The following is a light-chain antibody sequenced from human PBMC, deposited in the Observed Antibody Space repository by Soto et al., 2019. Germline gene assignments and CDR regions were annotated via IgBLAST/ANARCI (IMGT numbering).Light chain of an antibody. CDR1: QSISIY. CDR2: AAS. V-gene: IGKV1-39*01. J-gene: IGKJ1*01. Sequence: DIQMTQSPSSLSASVGDRVTITCRTSQSISIYLNWYQQKPGKAPKLMVYAASSLQSGVPSRFSGSRSGTDFTLTISSLQPEDFAAYYCQQSHSIPWTFGQGTKVEIK. CDR3: QQSHSIPWT.